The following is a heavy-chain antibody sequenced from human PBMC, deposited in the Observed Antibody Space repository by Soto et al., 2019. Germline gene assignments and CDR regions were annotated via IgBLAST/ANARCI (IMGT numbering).Heavy chain of an antibody. Sequence: QVQLVQSGAEVKKPGASVKVSCKASGYTFTSYGISWVRQAPGQGLEWMGWISAYNGNTNYAQKLQGRVTMTTDTPTSTAYMELRSLRSDDTAVYYCAIHPGMLRSSSWYNWFDPWGQGTLVTVSS. CDR2: ISAYNGNT. CDR1: GYTFTSYG. V-gene: IGHV1-18*04. CDR3: AIHPGMLRSSSWYNWFDP. D-gene: IGHD6-13*01. J-gene: IGHJ5*02.